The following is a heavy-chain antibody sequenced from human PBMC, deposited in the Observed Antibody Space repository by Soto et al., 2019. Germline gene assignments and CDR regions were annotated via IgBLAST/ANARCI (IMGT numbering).Heavy chain of an antibody. Sequence: GASVKVSCKASGFTFTSSAVHWVRQAPGQGLEWMGWINLNSGGTNYAQKFQGWVTMTRDTSISTAYMELSRLRSDDTAVYYCARSAPTEYYYQHYMDVWGKGNTVTVSS. CDR2: INLNSGGT. J-gene: IGHJ6*03. V-gene: IGHV1-2*04. CDR3: ARSAPTEYYYQHYMDV. CDR1: GFTFTSSA. D-gene: IGHD2-21*02.